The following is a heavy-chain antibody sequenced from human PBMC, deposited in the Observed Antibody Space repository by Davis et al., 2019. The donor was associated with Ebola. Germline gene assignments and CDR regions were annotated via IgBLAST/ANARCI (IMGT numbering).Heavy chain of an antibody. CDR1: GGSFSGYF. J-gene: IGHJ5*01. Sequence: MPSETLSLTCAVYGGSFSGYFWSWISRPPGRGLEWIGEINHSGSANYNPSLKSRVTISVDTSKNQFSLKVTSVTAADTAVYYCARGLAMGWFDSWGQGTLVTVSS. CDR2: INHSGSA. V-gene: IGHV4-34*01. D-gene: IGHD5-18*01. CDR3: ARGLAMGWFDS.